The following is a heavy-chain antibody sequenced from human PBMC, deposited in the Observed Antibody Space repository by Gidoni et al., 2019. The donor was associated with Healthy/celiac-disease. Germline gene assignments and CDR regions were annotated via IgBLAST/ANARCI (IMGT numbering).Heavy chain of an antibody. Sequence: QVQLVESGGGVVQPGRSLRLSCAASGFTFSSYGMPWVRQAPGKGLEWVAVISYDGSNKYYADSVKGRFTISRDNSKNTLYLQMNSLRAEDTAVYYCAKGVYWFDPWGQGTLVTVSS. V-gene: IGHV3-30*18. J-gene: IGHJ5*02. CDR2: ISYDGSNK. CDR3: AKGVYWFDP. CDR1: GFTFSSYG.